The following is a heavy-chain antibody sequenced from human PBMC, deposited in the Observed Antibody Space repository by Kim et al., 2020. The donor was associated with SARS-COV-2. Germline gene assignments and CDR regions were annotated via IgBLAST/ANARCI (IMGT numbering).Heavy chain of an antibody. CDR1: EGSINNYY. CDR2: LSPSGSS. D-gene: IGHD6-19*01. J-gene: IGHJ4*02. Sequence: SETLSLTCSVSEGSINNYYWSWIRQPPGKGLEWIGSLSPSGSSTLHPSLKSRVAIWFLAPQNQFSLDVTSVTTADTAFYYCARARAEVGGTSYSSGWYYFDSWGPGPLVTVSS. CDR3: ARARAEVGGTSYSSGWYYFDS. V-gene: IGHV4-59*01.